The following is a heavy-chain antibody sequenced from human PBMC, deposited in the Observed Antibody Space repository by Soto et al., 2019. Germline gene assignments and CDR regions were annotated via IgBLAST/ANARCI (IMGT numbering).Heavy chain of an antibody. D-gene: IGHD6-6*01. V-gene: IGHV1-8*01. CDR1: GYTFTSYD. Sequence: QVQLVQSGAEVKKPGASVKVSCKASGYTFTSYDINWVRQATGQGLEWMGWMNPNSGNTGYAQKFQGRVTMTSNTSRSTAHMELSSLRSEDTAVYYCATYSSSPGEPWRLSYWGQGTLVTVSS. CDR3: ATYSSSPGEPWRLSY. J-gene: IGHJ4*02. CDR2: MNPNSGNT.